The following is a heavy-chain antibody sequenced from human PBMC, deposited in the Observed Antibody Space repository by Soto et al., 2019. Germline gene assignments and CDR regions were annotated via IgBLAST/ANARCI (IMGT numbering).Heavy chain of an antibody. J-gene: IGHJ4*02. CDR1: GYTFTSYA. Sequence: VRLVQSGAEVKKPGASVKVSCKSSGYTFTSYAMNWVRQAPGQRLEWMGWTNAGNGNTKYSQKFQGRVTITRDTSASTAYMELSSLRSDDTAVYYCARELLGYWGQGILVTVSS. CDR3: ARELLGY. CDR2: TNAGNGNT. D-gene: IGHD2-15*01. V-gene: IGHV1-3*01.